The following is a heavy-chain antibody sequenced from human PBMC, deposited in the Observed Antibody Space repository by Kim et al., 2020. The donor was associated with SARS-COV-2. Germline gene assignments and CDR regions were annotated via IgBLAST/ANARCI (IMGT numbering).Heavy chain of an antibody. Sequence: GRFTISRDNSKDSLYLQMNSLRTEDTALYYCAKGPERWLHGGGDYYYMDVWGKGTTVTVSS. V-gene: IGHV3-43*01. J-gene: IGHJ6*03. CDR3: AKGPERWLHGGGDYYYMDV. D-gene: IGHD5-12*01.